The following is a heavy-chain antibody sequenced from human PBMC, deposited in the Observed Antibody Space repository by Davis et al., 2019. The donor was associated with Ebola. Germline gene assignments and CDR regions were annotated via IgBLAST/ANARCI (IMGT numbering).Heavy chain of an antibody. CDR1: GFTFSRYP. V-gene: IGHV3-30-3*01. J-gene: IGHJ6*02. Sequence: GESLKISCAASGFTFSRYPMHWVRQAPGKGLEWVALISYDGSNKYYADSVKSRFTISRDNSKNTLYLQMNSLRAEDTAVYDCARAGPLFALGDYYYGMDVWGQGTTVTVSS. D-gene: IGHD3-16*01. CDR3: ARAGPLFALGDYYYGMDV. CDR2: ISYDGSNK.